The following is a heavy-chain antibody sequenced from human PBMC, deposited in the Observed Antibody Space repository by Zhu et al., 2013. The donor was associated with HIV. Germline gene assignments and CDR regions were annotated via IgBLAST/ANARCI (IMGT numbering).Heavy chain of an antibody. V-gene: IGHV1-8*03. D-gene: IGHD3-3*01. Sequence: QLVQSGAAIKKPGSSMKVSCEASGGTFSNYAINWVRQAAGQGPEWMGWMNPNNGNAGYAQEFQGRVTITSNLSITTVYMEVTSLRYDDTAVYYCVRGPRGSGFHYWGQGTLVTVSS. J-gene: IGHJ4*02. CDR1: GGTFSNYA. CDR2: MNPNNGNA. CDR3: VRGPRGSGFHY.